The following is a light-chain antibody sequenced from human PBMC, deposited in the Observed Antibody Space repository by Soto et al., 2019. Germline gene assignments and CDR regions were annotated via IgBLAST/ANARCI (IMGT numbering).Light chain of an antibody. J-gene: IGKJ1*01. V-gene: IGKV1-9*01. Sequence: DIQLTQSPSFLSASVGDRVTITCRASQGISSYLAWYQQQPGKAPKLMIYAASSLQSGVPSRFSGSGSGTEFTLTISSLQPEDFATYYCQHLSGYPRTYGQGTKVEIK. CDR3: QHLSGYPRT. CDR2: AAS. CDR1: QGISSY.